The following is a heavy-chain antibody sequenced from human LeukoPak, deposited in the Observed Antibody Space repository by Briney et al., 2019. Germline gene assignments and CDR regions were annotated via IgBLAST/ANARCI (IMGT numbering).Heavy chain of an antibody. CDR1: GFIFGKYA. V-gene: IGHV3-23*01. CDR2: IGSGGVDT. Sequence: GRSLRLSCGASGFIFGKYAMSWVRQAPGKGLEWVSGIGSGGVDTIYADSVKGRFTISRDNSKNTLSLRMGSLRADDTAIYFCARYLRDSGTSRVTLDHWGQGTLVIVSS. CDR3: ARYLRDSGTSRVTLDH. J-gene: IGHJ4*02. D-gene: IGHD2-2*01.